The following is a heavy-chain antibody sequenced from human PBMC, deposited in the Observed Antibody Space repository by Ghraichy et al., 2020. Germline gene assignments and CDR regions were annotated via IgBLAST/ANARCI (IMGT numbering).Heavy chain of an antibody. Sequence: SETLSLTCTVSGGSISSYYWSWIRQPPGKGLEWIGYIYYSGSTNYNPSLKSRVTISVDTSKNQFSLKLSSVTAADTAVYYCARAFNFWNYFDYWGQGTLVTVSS. J-gene: IGHJ4*02. V-gene: IGHV4-59*01. CDR2: IYYSGST. CDR3: ARAFNFWNYFDY. D-gene: IGHD3-3*01. CDR1: GGSISSYY.